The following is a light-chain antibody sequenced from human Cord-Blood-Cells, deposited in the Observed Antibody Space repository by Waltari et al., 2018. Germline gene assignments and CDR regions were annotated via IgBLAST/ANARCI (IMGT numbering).Light chain of an antibody. V-gene: IGLV2-14*01. CDR1: SSDVGGYNY. CDR2: EVS. J-gene: IGLJ1*01. CDR3: SSYTSSSALYV. Sequence: QSALTQPASVSGSPGQSITISCTGTSSDVGGYNYVSWYQQHPGKAPKPMIYEVSTRPSGFSNRFSGSNSCNSASLTISGLQAEDEADYYCSSYTSSSALYVFGTGTKVTVL.